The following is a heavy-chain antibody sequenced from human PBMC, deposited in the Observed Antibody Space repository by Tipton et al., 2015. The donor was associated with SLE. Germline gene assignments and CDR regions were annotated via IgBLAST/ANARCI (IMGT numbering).Heavy chain of an antibody. CDR1: GFTFSSYE. V-gene: IGHV3-48*03. CDR3: ARADILPPPVA. J-gene: IGHJ3*01. CDR2: ISSSGSTI. D-gene: IGHD2-21*01. Sequence: GSLRLSCAASGFTFSSYEMNWVRQAPGKGLEWVSYISSSGSTIYYADSVKGRFTISRDNAKNSLYLQMNSLRAEDTAVYYCARADILPPPVAWGQGTMVTVSS.